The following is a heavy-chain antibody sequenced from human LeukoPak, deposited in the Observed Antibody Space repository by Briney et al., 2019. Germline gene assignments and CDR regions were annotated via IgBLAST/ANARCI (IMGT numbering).Heavy chain of an antibody. CDR3: ARASLYFDWAYMDV. CDR1: SGSFRTYY. Sequence: SETLSLTCTVSSGSFRTYYWSWIRQPPGKGVEWVGYIFYNEGTSYNPSLKSRVTISVDTSKNQFSLKLSSVTAADTAVYYCARASLYFDWAYMDVWGKGTTVTISS. V-gene: IGHV4-59*08. J-gene: IGHJ6*03. D-gene: IGHD3-9*01. CDR2: IFYNEGT.